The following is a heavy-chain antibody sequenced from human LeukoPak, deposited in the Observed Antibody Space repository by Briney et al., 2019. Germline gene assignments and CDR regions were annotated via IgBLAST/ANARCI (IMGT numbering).Heavy chain of an antibody. CDR3: ARGIVGATPTFDY. CDR2: ISSSSSYI. V-gene: IGHV3-21*05. Sequence: PGGSLRLSCAASGFTFSSYSMNWVRQAPGKGLEWVSYISSSSSYIYYADSVKGRFTISRDNAKNSLYLQMNSLRAEDTAVYYCARGIVGATPTFDYWGQGTLVTVSS. D-gene: IGHD1-26*01. CDR1: GFTFSSYS. J-gene: IGHJ4*02.